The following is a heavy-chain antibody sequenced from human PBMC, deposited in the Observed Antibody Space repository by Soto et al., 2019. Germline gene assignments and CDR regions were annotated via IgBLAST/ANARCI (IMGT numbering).Heavy chain of an antibody. CDR1: GYSFTSYW. J-gene: IGHJ6*02. CDR2: IYPGDSDT. V-gene: IGHV5-51*01. Sequence: PGESLKISCKGSGYSFTSYWIGWVRQMPGKGLEWMGIIYPGDSDTRYSPSFQGQVTISADKSISTAYLQWSSLKASDTAMYYCARADGPHHYYYYYGMDVWGQGTTVTVSS. CDR3: ARADGPHHYYYYYGMDV. D-gene: IGHD2-8*01.